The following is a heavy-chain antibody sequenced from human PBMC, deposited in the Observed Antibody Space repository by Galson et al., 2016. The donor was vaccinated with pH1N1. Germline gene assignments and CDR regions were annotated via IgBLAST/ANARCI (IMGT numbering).Heavy chain of an antibody. CDR3: ARELRGGSFDV. CDR2: LNTGNRNT. J-gene: IGHJ3*01. CDR1: GYTFTTYA. D-gene: IGHD1-7*01. Sequence: SVKVSCKASGYTFTTYAVHWVRQAPGQRLEWMGWLNTGNRNTKYSQRFQDRVTITRDTSISTAYMELTRLTSDDTAVYFCARELRGGSFDVWGQGTVVTVSS. V-gene: IGHV1-3*04.